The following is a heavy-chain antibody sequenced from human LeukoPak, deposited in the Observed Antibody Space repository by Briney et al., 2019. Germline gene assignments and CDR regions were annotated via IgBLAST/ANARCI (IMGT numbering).Heavy chain of an antibody. D-gene: IGHD3-10*01. CDR3: ARGGVNYKIAGP. J-gene: IGHJ5*02. CDR1: GGSITNYY. CDR2: IYYSGST. Sequence: PSETLSLTCTVSGGSITNYYWSWIRQPPGKGLEWIGYIYYSGSTNYNPSLKSRVTISVDTSKNQFSLKLSSVTAADTAVYYCARGGVNYKIAGPWGQGALVTVSS. V-gene: IGHV4-59*01.